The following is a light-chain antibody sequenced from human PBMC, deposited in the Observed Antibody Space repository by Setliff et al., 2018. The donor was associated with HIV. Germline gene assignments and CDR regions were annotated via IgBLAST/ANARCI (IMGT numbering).Light chain of an antibody. Sequence: QSVLSQPPSASGTPGQRVTISCSGSSPNIGVNVVNWYQHLPGTSPKLLIYNNYQRPSGVPDRFSGSKSGSSGSLAISGLQSEDEADYYCAVWDNGLKGYVFGTGTKVTVL. J-gene: IGLJ1*01. V-gene: IGLV1-44*01. CDR1: SPNIGVNV. CDR3: AVWDNGLKGYV. CDR2: NNY.